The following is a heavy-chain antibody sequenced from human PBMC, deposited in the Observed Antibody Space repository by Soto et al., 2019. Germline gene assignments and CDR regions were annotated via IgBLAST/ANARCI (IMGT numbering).Heavy chain of an antibody. V-gene: IGHV4-4*02. Sequence: QVQLQESGPGLVKPSGTLSLTCAVSGGSISSSDWWSWVRLSPGKGLEWLGQIYHSGSTNYNPPLRCLVTISVYKSKNQFSLMLSSVNGADTGVYYCARVGYCRGGRCDPDYYGMDVWGLGTTVTVSS. CDR2: IYHSGST. D-gene: IGHD2-15*01. CDR3: ARVGYCRGGRCDPDYYGMDV. CDR1: GGSISSSDW. J-gene: IGHJ6*02.